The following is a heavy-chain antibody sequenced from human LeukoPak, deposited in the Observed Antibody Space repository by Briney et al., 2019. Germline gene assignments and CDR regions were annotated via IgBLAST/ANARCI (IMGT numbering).Heavy chain of an antibody. CDR2: ISYDGSNK. Sequence: GRSLRLSCAASGFTFSSYPMHWVRQAPGKGLEWVAVISYDGSNKYYADSVKGRFTISRDNSKNTLYLQMNSLRAEDTAVYYCARGGAYSSGWYFDYWGQGTLVTVSS. J-gene: IGHJ4*02. CDR3: ARGGAYSSGWYFDY. V-gene: IGHV3-30-3*01. D-gene: IGHD6-19*01. CDR1: GFTFSSYP.